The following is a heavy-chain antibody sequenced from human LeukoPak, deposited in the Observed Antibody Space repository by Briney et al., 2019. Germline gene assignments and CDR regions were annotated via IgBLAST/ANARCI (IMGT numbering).Heavy chain of an antibody. CDR1: GGSISSYY. CDR3: AGVKTYYYDSSGYYAY. V-gene: IGHV4-59*01. CDR2: IYYSGST. D-gene: IGHD3-22*01. Sequence: SETLSLTCTVSGGSISSYYWSRIRQPPGKGLEWIGYIYYSGSTNYNPSLKSRVTISVDTSKNQFSLKLSSVTAADTAVYYCAGVKTYYYDSSGYYAYWGQGTLVTVSS. J-gene: IGHJ4*02.